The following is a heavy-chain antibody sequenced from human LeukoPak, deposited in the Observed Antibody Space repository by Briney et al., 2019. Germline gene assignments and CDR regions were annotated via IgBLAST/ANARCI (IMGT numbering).Heavy chain of an antibody. V-gene: IGHV4-59*12. CDR3: ARDRGSYYDY. CDR1: GGSISTYY. Sequence: SSETLSLTCTVSGGSISTYYWSWIRQPPGKGLEWIGYIYHSGSTNYNPSLKSRVTISVDTSKNQFSLKLNSVAAADTAVYYCARDRGSYYDYWGQGTLVTVSS. CDR2: IYHSGST. D-gene: IGHD3-16*01. J-gene: IGHJ4*02.